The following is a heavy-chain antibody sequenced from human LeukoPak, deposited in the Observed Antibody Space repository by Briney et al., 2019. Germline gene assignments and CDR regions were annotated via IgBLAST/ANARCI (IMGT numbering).Heavy chain of an antibody. CDR2: IYYSGST. J-gene: IGHJ4*02. CDR1: GGSISSSSYY. CDR3: ARRGRGYYYDSSGYILDY. Sequence: SETLSLTCTVSGGSISSSSYYWGWLRQPPGKGQEWIGSIYYSGSTYYNPSLKSRVTISVDTSKNQFSLKLSSVTAADTAVYYCARRGRGYYYDSSGYILDYWGQGTLVTVSS. D-gene: IGHD3-22*01. V-gene: IGHV4-39*01.